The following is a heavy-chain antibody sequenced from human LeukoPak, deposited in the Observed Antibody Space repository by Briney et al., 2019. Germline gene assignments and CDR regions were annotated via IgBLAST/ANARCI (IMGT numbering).Heavy chain of an antibody. CDR1: GGSISSYY. J-gene: IGHJ4*02. CDR2: IYYSGST. Sequence: SETLSLTCTVSGGSISSYYWSWIRQPPGKGLEWIGYIYYSGSTNYNPSLKSRVTISVDTSKNQFSLRLSSVTAADTAVYYCARVTGYMVEDYFDYWGQGTLVTVSS. D-gene: IGHD5-12*01. CDR3: ARVTGYMVEDYFDY. V-gene: IGHV4-59*01.